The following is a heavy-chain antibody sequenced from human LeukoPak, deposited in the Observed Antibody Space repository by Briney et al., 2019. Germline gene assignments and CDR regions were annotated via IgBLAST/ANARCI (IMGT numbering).Heavy chain of an antibody. J-gene: IGHJ4*02. CDR3: AKVQSRGYDYEPYYFDY. CDR1: GFTFSSYA. V-gene: IGHV3-23*01. CDR2: ISGSGGST. D-gene: IGHD5-12*01. Sequence: GGSLRLSCAASGFTFSSYAMSWVRQAPGKGLEWVSAISGSGGSTYYADSVKGRFTISRDNSKNTLYLQMNSLRAEDTAVYYCAKVQSRGYDYEPYYFDYWGQGTLVTVSS.